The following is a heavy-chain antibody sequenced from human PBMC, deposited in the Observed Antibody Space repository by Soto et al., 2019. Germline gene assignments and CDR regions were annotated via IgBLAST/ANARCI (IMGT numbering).Heavy chain of an antibody. CDR3: ARSSVISGSYSGYFDY. V-gene: IGHV3-7*01. D-gene: IGHD1-26*01. CDR1: GFTFSNNW. J-gene: IGHJ4*02. Sequence: GGSLRLSCAASGFTFSNNWMTWVRQAPGKGLQWVANIKEDGSEKYYVGSVNGRFTISRDSAKNSLYLQMNSLRAEDTAVYYCARSSVISGSYSGYFDYWGQGALVTVSS. CDR2: IKEDGSEK.